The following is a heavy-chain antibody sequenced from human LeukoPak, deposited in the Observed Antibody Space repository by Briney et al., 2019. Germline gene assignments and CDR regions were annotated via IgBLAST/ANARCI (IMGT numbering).Heavy chain of an antibody. D-gene: IGHD3-10*01. CDR1: GGSFSSYY. Sequence: PSETLSLTCAVYGGSFSSYYWSWIRQPPGKGLEWIGYIYYSGSTNYNPSLKSRVTISVDTSKNQFSLKLSSVTAADTAVYYCARLWFGELSPIIYWGQGTLVTVSS. J-gene: IGHJ4*02. V-gene: IGHV4-59*01. CDR2: IYYSGST. CDR3: ARLWFGELSPIIY.